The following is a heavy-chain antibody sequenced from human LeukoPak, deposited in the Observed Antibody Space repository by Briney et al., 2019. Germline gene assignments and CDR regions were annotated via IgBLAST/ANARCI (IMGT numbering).Heavy chain of an antibody. J-gene: IGHJ4*02. Sequence: GGSLRLSCAASGFTFSSYSMNWVRQAPGKGLEWVSSISSSSSYIYYADSVKGRFTISRDNAKNSLYLQMNSLRAEDTAVYYCARESITMVRGADYWGQGTLVTVSS. CDR3: ARESITMVRGADY. CDR1: GFTFSSYS. D-gene: IGHD3-10*01. CDR2: ISSSSSYI. V-gene: IGHV3-21*01.